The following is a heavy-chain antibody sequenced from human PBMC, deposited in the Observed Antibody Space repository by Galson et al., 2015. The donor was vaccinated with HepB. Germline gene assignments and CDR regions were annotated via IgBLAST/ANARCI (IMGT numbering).Heavy chain of an antibody. D-gene: IGHD1-26*01. V-gene: IGHV3-30*18. CDR3: AKSSLQWELLPRAFES. J-gene: IGHJ4*02. Sequence: SLRLSCAASGFAFSDHGMDWVRQAPGKGLEWVTIISFDGNNKYYADSVKGRLTASRDNSENTLFLHMNNLRPEDTAVSYCAKSSLQWELLPRAFESWGPGTLVTVSS. CDR2: ISFDGNNK. CDR1: GFAFSDHG.